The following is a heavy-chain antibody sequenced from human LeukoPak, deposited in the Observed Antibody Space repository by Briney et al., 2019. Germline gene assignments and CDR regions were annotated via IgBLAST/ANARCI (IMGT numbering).Heavy chain of an antibody. J-gene: IGHJ3*02. CDR1: EFTFSSYS. V-gene: IGHV3-48*01. Sequence: GGSLRLSCAASEFTFSSYSMNWVRQAPGKGLEWVSYITNSGNSKSYADSVEGRFTISRDNTKNSLYLQMNGLRAEDTAVYYCARDSGSYFRGFSGDAFDIWGQGTMVTVSS. CDR2: ITNSGNSK. D-gene: IGHD1-26*01. CDR3: ARDSGSYFRGFSGDAFDI.